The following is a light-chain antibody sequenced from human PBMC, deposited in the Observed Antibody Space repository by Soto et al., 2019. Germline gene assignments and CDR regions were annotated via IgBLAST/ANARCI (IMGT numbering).Light chain of an antibody. Sequence: EIQMTQSPSSLSASVGDRVTITCRATQGISNYLAWYQQKPGKVPKLLIYAASTLQSGVPSRFSGSGSGTDFTLTISSLQPEDVATYYCQRYISAPFTFGPGTNVDIK. CDR2: AAS. CDR1: QGISNY. J-gene: IGKJ3*01. CDR3: QRYISAPFT. V-gene: IGKV1-27*01.